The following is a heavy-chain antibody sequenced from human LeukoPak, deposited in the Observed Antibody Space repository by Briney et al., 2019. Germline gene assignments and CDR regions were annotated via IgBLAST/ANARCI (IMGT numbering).Heavy chain of an antibody. V-gene: IGHV3-7*01. CDR3: AREDDWNYEDY. D-gene: IGHD1-7*01. Sequence: PGGFLGLSCAASGFTFSNYWMSWVRQAPGKGLEWVANIKQDGSEKYYVNSVKGRFTISRDNAKNSLYLQMNSLRAEDTAIYYCAREDDWNYEDYWGQGTLVTVSS. CDR1: GFTFSNYW. J-gene: IGHJ4*02. CDR2: IKQDGSEK.